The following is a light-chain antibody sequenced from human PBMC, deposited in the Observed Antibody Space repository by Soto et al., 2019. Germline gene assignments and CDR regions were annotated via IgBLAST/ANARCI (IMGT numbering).Light chain of an antibody. CDR1: QGISNY. J-gene: IGKJ1*01. CDR3: QKYNSAMWT. CDR2: AAS. Sequence: DSRMNQSPSSMSASVGDRVTITCRASQGISNYLAWYQQKPGKVPKLLIYAASTLQSGVPSRFSGSGSGTDFTLTISSLQPEDVATYYCQKYNSAMWTFGQGTKVEIK. V-gene: IGKV1-27*01.